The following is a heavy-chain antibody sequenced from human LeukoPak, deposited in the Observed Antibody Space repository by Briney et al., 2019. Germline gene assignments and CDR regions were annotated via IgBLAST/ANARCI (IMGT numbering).Heavy chain of an antibody. CDR1: GFTFSSYG. J-gene: IGHJ4*02. V-gene: IGHV3-9*01. D-gene: IGHD3-10*01. CDR3: AKDGVITMVRGVIPCYFDY. Sequence: GGSLRLSCAASGFTFSSYGMHWVRHAPGKGLGWVSGISWNSGSIGYADSVKGRFTISRDNAKNSLYLQMNSLRAEDTALYYCAKDGVITMVRGVIPCYFDYWGQGTLVTVSS. CDR2: ISWNSGSI.